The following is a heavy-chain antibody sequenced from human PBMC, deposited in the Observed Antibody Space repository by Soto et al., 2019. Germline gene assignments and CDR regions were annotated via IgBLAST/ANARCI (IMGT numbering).Heavy chain of an antibody. V-gene: IGHV5-51*01. J-gene: IGHJ6*02. Sequence: PGESLKISCKGSGYSFTSYWIGWVRQMPGKGLEWMGIIYPGDSDTRYSPSFQSQVTISADKSISTAYLQWSSLKASDTAMYYCARSRSYYNPYYYYGMDVWGQGTTVTVSS. CDR2: IYPGDSDT. CDR3: ARSRSYYNPYYYYGMDV. D-gene: IGHD3-10*01. CDR1: GYSFTSYW.